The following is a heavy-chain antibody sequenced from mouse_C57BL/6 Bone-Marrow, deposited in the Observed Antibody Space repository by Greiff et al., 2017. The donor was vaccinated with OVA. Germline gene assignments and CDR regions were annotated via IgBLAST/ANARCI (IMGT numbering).Heavy chain of an antibody. J-gene: IGHJ4*01. Sequence: VQLQQSGAELVRPGSSVKMSCKPPGYTFTSYGINWVKQRPGQGLEWIGYFYIGNGYTEYNEKFKGKATLTSDTSSSTAYMQLSSLTSEDSAIYFCARWTVTTRNYAMDYWGQGTSVTVSS. CDR1: GYTFTSYG. V-gene: IGHV1-58*01. CDR3: ARWTVTTRNYAMDY. CDR2: FYIGNGYT. D-gene: IGHD2-2*01.